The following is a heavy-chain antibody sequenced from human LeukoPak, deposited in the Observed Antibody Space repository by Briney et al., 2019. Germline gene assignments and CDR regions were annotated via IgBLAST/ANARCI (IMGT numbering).Heavy chain of an antibody. D-gene: IGHD3-16*02. CDR2: INHSGST. V-gene: IGHV4-34*01. J-gene: IGHJ4*02. CDR3: ARGGRXNXVWGSYRYSYYFDY. CDR1: GGSFSGYY. Sequence: PSETLSLTCAVYGGSFSGYYWSWIRQPPGKGLEWIGEINHSGSTNYNPSLKSRVTISVDTSKNQFSLKLSSVTAADTAVYYRARGGRXNXVWGSYRYSYYFDYWGQGTLVTVSS.